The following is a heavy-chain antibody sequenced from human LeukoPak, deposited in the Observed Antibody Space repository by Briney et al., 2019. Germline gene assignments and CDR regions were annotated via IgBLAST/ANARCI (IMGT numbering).Heavy chain of an antibody. CDR3: AKDCGWLHFCY. J-gene: IGHJ4*02. D-gene: IGHD5-24*01. CDR2: IYTSGST. V-gene: IGHV4-61*02. Sequence: TLXLTCTVSGGSISSSSYYWGWIRQPAGKGLEWIGRIYTSGSTNYNPSLKSRVTISVDTSKNQFSLKLSSVTAADTAIYYXAKDCGWLHFCYWGQGTLVTVSS. CDR1: GGSISSSSYY.